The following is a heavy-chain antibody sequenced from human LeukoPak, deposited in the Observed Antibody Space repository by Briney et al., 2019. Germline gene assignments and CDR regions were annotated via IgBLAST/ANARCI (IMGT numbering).Heavy chain of an antibody. V-gene: IGHV3-72*01. CDR2: IRRGANSYTT. CDR3: SRDGGEGGNSAFDI. CDR1: GFTFSDYI. D-gene: IGHD3-16*01. Sequence: GGSLRLSCAASGFTFSDYILDWVRQAPGKGLEWVCRIRRGANSYTTEYAASVKGRFTISRADSKNSLYLHMNSLRTEDTAVYHCSRDGGEGGNSAFDIWGQGTMVTVSS. J-gene: IGHJ3*02.